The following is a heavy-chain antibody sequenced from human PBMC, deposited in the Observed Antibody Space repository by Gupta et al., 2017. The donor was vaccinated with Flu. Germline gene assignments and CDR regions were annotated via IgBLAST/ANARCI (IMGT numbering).Heavy chain of an antibody. D-gene: IGHD3-16*02. CDR2: INESGFY. V-gene: IGHV4-34*01. CDR1: GESLSGHF. J-gene: IGHJ5*01. CDR3: ARQGRGVLVVRDS. Sequence: QVQLQQWGAGMLKPSETLFLTCGVHGESLSGHFWNWIRQPAGKGLEWLGEINESGFYNYSPYLKSRITGSVETSKTQFFLNLTSVTAAETAIDACARQGRGVLVVRDSWGKGARGTVSP.